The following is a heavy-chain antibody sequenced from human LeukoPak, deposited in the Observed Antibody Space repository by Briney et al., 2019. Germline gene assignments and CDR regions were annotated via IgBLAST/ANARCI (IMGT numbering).Heavy chain of an antibody. CDR2: INWNGAST. CDR3: SGGGWGDFDC. Sequence: PGGSLRLSCAASGFNFDEYGMSWVRQPPGKGLEWVSGINWNGASTGYADSMKGRSTISRDNAQNSLYLQINSLRVEDTAFYYCSGGGWGDFDCWGQGTLVTVSS. D-gene: IGHD3-16*01. V-gene: IGHV3-20*04. CDR1: GFNFDEYG. J-gene: IGHJ4*02.